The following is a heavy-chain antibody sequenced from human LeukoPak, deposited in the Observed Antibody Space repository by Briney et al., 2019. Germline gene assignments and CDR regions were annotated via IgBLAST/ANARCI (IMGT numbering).Heavy chain of an antibody. CDR2: IYHSGST. CDR3: ARVSSGATTVDY. D-gene: IGHD1-26*01. Sequence: PSETLSLTCAVSGGSISSSNWWSWVRQPPGKGLEWIGEIYHSGSTNYNPSLKSRVTISVDKSKNQFSLKLSSVTAADTAVYYCARVSSGATTVDYWAREPWSPSPQ. CDR1: GGSISSSNW. V-gene: IGHV4-4*02. J-gene: IGHJ4*02.